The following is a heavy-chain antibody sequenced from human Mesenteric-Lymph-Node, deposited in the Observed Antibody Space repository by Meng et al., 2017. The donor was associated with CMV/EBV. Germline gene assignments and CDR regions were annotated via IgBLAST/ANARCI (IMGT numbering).Heavy chain of an antibody. D-gene: IGHD3-10*01. V-gene: IGHV4-38-2*02. J-gene: IGHJ4*02. CDR1: GYSISSYYY. CDR3: VRITSSSRPNFDH. Sequence: SETLSLTCTVSGYSISSYYYWGWFRQSPGKGLEWVGSIYHSGSTYYNPSLKSRVTISVDTSKNQFSLKLSSVTAADTAVYYCVRITSSSRPNFDHWGQGTLVTVSS. CDR2: IYHSGST.